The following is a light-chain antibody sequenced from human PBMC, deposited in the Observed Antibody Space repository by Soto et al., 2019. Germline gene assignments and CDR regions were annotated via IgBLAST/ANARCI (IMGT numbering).Light chain of an antibody. V-gene: IGKV3-20*01. CDR3: QQYDSSPRT. J-gene: IGKJ1*01. CDR2: GAS. Sequence: VLTQSPATLSVSPGERAAVSCRASQSLSSNLAWYQQKPGQAPRLLIIGASDRVTGIPARFRGSGSGTDFTLTITRLEPEDFAVYFCQQYDSSPRTFGQGTKVEIK. CDR1: QSLSSN.